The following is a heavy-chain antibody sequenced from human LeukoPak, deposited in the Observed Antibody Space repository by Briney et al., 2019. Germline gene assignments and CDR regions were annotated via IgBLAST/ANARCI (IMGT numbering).Heavy chain of an antibody. CDR2: INHSGST. Sequence: PSETLSLTCAVYGVSFSGYYWSWIRQPPGKGLEWIGEINHSGSTNYNPSPKSRVTISVDPSKNQFSLKLSSVTAADTAVYYCARVGYCSGGSCYPNLFDPWGQGTLVTVSS. D-gene: IGHD2-15*01. CDR3: ARVGYCSGGSCYPNLFDP. CDR1: GVSFSGYY. V-gene: IGHV4-34*01. J-gene: IGHJ5*02.